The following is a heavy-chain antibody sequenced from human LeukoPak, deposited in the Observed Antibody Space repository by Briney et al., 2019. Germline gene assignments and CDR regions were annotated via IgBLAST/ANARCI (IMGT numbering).Heavy chain of an antibody. Sequence: PGGSLPVSCAASGFTFSSYSINWVRQAPGKGLEWVSSISTGSRYIYYADSVKDRLTISRDNAKNSLYLQMNSLRAEDTAVFYCARDRSPIAADRMDVWGRGTTV. CDR1: GFTFSSYS. D-gene: IGHD6-25*01. J-gene: IGHJ6*02. CDR3: ARDRSPIAADRMDV. V-gene: IGHV3-21*01. CDR2: ISTGSRYI.